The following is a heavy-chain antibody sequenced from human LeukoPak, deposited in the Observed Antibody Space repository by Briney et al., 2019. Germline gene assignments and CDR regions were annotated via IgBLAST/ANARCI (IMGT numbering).Heavy chain of an antibody. CDR2: IIPIFGTP. CDR3: ARGIVETSSDYFDS. V-gene: IGHV1-69*06. D-gene: IGHD1-26*01. J-gene: IGHJ4*02. CDR1: GGALNSDS. Sequence: GASVKVSCEASGGALNSDSFTWVRQAPGQRLEWMGGIIPIFGTPNYAQKFQGRVTITADKFTNTAYMELSSLTSEDTATYYCARGIVETSSDYFDSWGQGTPVIVSS.